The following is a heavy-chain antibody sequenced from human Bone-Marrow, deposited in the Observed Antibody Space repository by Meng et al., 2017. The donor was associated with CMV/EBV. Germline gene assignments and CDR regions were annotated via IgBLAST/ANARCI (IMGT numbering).Heavy chain of an antibody. D-gene: IGHD3-22*01. CDR1: GSVSSDSYY. J-gene: IGHJ4*02. V-gene: IGHV4-61*01. CDR3: AREGRYDSSGYPLDY. Sequence: GSVSSDSYYWSWIRQPPGKGLEWIGYIYYSGSTNYNPSLKSRVTILVDTSKNQFSLKLSSVTAADTAVYYCAREGRYDSSGYPLDYWGQGTLVTVSS. CDR2: IYYSGST.